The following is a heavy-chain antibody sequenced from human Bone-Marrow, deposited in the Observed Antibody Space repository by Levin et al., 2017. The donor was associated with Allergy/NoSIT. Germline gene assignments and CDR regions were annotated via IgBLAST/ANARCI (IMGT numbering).Heavy chain of an antibody. CDR3: ARGEGAAPGD. CDR1: GGSLSGSY. Sequence: SETLSLTCAVYGGSLSGSYWSWIRQVPGKGLEWIGEIDHTGSTNYNPPLKSRVTISADTSKNQFSLNLTSVTAADTALYYCARGEGAAPGDWGQGTLVVVSS. CDR2: IDHTGST. V-gene: IGHV4-34*01. J-gene: IGHJ4*02. D-gene: IGHD6-25*01.